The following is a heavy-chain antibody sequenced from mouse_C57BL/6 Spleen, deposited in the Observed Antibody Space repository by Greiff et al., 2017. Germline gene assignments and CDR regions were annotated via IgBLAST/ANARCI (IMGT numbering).Heavy chain of an antibody. Sequence: QVQLQQPGAELVKPGASVKLSCKASGYTFTSYWMHWVKTRPGQGLEWIGMIHPNSGSTNYNEKFKSKATLTVDKSSSTAYMQLSSLASEDSAVYYCARYYYGSSPSWFAYWGQGTLVTVSA. CDR1: GYTFTSYW. CDR3: ARYYYGSSPSWFAY. D-gene: IGHD1-1*01. J-gene: IGHJ3*01. V-gene: IGHV1-64*01. CDR2: IHPNSGST.